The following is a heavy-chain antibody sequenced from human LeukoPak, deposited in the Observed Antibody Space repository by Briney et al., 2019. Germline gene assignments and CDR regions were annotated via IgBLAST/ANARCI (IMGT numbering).Heavy chain of an antibody. CDR3: ARHNDYYVVGGMDV. J-gene: IGHJ6*02. D-gene: IGHD3-10*02. CDR2: IYYSGST. Sequence: PSETLSPTCTVSGGSISSYYWSWIRQPPGKRLEWIGYIYYSGSTNYNPSLKSRVTISVDTSKNQFSLKLSSVTAADTAVYYCARHNDYYVVGGMDVWGQGTTVTVSS. CDR1: GGSISSYY. V-gene: IGHV4-59*08.